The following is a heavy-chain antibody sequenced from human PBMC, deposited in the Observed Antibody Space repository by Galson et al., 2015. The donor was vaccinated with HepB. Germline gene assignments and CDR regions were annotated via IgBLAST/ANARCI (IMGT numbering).Heavy chain of an antibody. CDR3: AKGTTVVIKDAFNI. CDR2: LSWNGGSI. D-gene: IGHD4-23*01. CDR1: GFTFDTYA. V-gene: IGHV3-9*01. J-gene: IGHJ3*02. Sequence: SLRLSCAASGFTFDTYAMHWVRQAPGRGLEWVSGLSWNGGSIGYADSVKGRFTISRDNAKNSLYLQMNSLKPEDTALYYCAKGTTVVIKDAFNIWGQGTKVTVSS.